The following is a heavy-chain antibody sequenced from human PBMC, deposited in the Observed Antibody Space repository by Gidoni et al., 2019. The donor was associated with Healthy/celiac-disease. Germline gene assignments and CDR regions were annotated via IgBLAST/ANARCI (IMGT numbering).Heavy chain of an antibody. D-gene: IGHD6-19*01. Sequence: VQLVQSGAAVKTPGASVKVSSQPSGYTFTRYHIPGVRQAPGQGLEWMGIINPSMDTTSYAQKFQGGVTMTRDTSTNTVYMELSSLRSEDTAVYYCAREGAGWGSSGWYAGRYFDYWGQGTLVTVSS. CDR3: AREGAGWGSSGWYAGRYFDY. J-gene: IGHJ4*02. V-gene: IGHV1-46*03. CDR2: INPSMDTT. CDR1: GYTFTRYH.